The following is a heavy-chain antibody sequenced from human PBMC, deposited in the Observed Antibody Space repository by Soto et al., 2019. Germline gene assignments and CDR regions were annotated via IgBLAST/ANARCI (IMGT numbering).Heavy chain of an antibody. CDR3: VKGRVLRFLEWLTNPDY. J-gene: IGHJ4*02. CDR2: ISSNGGST. Sequence: LRLSCSASGFTFSSYAMHWVRQAPGKGLEYVSAISSNGGSTYYADSVKGRFTTSRDSSKNTLYLQMSSLRAEDTAVYYCVKGRVLRFLEWLTNPDYWGQGTLVTVSS. D-gene: IGHD3-3*01. V-gene: IGHV3-64D*06. CDR1: GFTFSSYA.